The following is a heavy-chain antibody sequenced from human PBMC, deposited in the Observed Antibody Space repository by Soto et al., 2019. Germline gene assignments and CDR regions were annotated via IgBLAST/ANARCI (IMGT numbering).Heavy chain of an antibody. V-gene: IGHV3-21*01. J-gene: IGHJ3*02. CDR2: ISSSNSYI. CDR3: VRDASSGWDTEPGDAFDI. D-gene: IGHD6-19*01. Sequence: EVQLVESGGGLVKPGGSLRLSCAASGFTFISHSINWVRQAPGKGLEWVSSISSSNSYIYYADSVKGRFTISRDNAKNSLYLQMNSLRAEDTAVYYCVRDASSGWDTEPGDAFDIWGQGTMVTVSS. CDR1: GFTFISHS.